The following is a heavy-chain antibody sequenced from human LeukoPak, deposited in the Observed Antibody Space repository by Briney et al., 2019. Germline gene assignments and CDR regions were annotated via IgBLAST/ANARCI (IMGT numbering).Heavy chain of an antibody. CDR1: GFTFSSYG. CDR3: AKEDGYSSGWYVKGFDY. V-gene: IGHV3-23*01. Sequence: GGSLRLSCAASGFTFSSYGMSWVRQAPGKGLEWVSAISGSGGSTYYADSVNGGFTSSRDNSKNTLYLQMNSLRAEDTAVYYCAKEDGYSSGWYVKGFDYWGQGTLVTVSS. J-gene: IGHJ4*02. CDR2: ISGSGGST. D-gene: IGHD6-19*01.